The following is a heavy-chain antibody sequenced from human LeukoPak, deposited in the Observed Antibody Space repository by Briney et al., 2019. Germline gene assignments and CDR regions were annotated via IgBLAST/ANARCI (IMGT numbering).Heavy chain of an antibody. J-gene: IGHJ4*02. V-gene: IGHV3-30-3*01. CDR1: GFTFSSYA. D-gene: IGHD5-12*01. CDR2: ISYDGNNK. CDR3: ARDRVGYSGYDGIFDY. Sequence: GGSLRLSCAASGFTFSSYAMHWVRQAPGKGLEWVAVISYDGNNKYYADSVKGRFTISRDNSKNTLYLQMNSLRAEDTAVYHCARDRVGYSGYDGIFDYWGQGTLVTVSS.